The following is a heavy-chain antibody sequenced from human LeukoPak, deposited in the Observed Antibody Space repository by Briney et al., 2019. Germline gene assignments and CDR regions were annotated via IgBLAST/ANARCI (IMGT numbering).Heavy chain of an antibody. V-gene: IGHV3-74*01. D-gene: IGHD3-16*01. CDR1: GFTFSSNW. CDR3: ASFSWPYY. Sequence: GXXLRLSCAASGFTFSSNWMHWVRQAPGKGLGWVSRIKSDGSSTNYADSVKGRFTISTDNAKNTLYLQMNSLRAEDTAVYYCASFSWPYYWGQGTLVTVSS. CDR2: IKSDGSST. J-gene: IGHJ4*02.